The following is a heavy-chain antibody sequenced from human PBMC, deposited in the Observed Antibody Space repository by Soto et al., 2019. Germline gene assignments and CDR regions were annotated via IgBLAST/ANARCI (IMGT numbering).Heavy chain of an antibody. CDR1: GGSISSYS. Sequence: SETLSLTCTVSGGSISSYSWRWIRQPAGKGLGWIGRIYTSGSTNYNPSLKSRVTMSVDTSKNQFSLKLSSVTAADTAVYYCARWYYESFDYWGQGTLVTVSS. V-gene: IGHV4-4*07. CDR2: IYTSGST. D-gene: IGHD3-22*01. J-gene: IGHJ4*02. CDR3: ARWYYESFDY.